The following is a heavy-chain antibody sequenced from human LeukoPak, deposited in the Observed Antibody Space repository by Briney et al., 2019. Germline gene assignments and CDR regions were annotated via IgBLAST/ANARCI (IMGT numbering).Heavy chain of an antibody. Sequence: ASVKVSCKASGYTFTSYDINWVRQATGQGLEWMGWMDPNSGNTGYAQKFQDRGTMTRNTSISTAYMELSSRRSEDTAVYYCARGANLGYSSGWYEEDYFDYWGQGTLVTVSS. J-gene: IGHJ4*02. CDR3: ARGANLGYSSGWYEEDYFDY. CDR2: MDPNSGNT. V-gene: IGHV1-8*01. D-gene: IGHD6-19*01. CDR1: GYTFTSYD.